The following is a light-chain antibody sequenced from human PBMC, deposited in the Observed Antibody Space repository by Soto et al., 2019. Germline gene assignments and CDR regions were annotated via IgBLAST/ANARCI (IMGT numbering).Light chain of an antibody. V-gene: IGKV3-20*01. CDR2: GAS. J-gene: IGKJ2*03. CDR1: QSVRSNY. CDR3: QQYGSPPYS. Sequence: EIVLTQSPGTLSLSPGERATLSCRASQSVRSNYVAWYQQKPGQPPRLLIYGASSGATGIPDRFTGSGSGTDFTLTISRLEPEDFAAYYCQQYGSPPYSFGQGTKLDI.